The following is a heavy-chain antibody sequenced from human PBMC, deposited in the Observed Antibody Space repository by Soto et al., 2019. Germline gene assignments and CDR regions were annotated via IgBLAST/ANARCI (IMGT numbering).Heavy chain of an antibody. CDR3: ASGRGYDILTGYYPYFDY. Sequence: PGGSLRLSCAASGFIFDDYAMHWVRQAPGRGLEWVSGISWNSGSIGYADSVKGRFTISRDNAKKSLYLQMNSLRAEDTALYYCASGRGYDILTGYYPYFDYWGQGNMVTVSS. D-gene: IGHD3-9*01. CDR1: GFIFDDYA. J-gene: IGHJ4*02. V-gene: IGHV3-9*01. CDR2: ISWNSGSI.